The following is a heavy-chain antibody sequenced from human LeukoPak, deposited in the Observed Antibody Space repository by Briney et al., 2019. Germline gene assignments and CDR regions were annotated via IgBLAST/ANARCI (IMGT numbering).Heavy chain of an antibody. Sequence: PSETLSFTCAVYGGSFSGYYWSWIRQPPGKGLEWIGEINHSGSTNYNPSLESRVPISVDTSKNQFPLKLSSVTAADTAVYYCARGRRGYSYGIYYYYYMDVWGKGTTVTVSS. V-gene: IGHV4-34*01. D-gene: IGHD5-18*01. CDR2: INHSGST. J-gene: IGHJ6*03. CDR3: ARGRRGYSYGIYYYYYMDV. CDR1: GGSFSGYY.